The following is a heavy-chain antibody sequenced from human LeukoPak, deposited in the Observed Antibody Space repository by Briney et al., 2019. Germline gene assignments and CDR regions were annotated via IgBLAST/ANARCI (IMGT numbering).Heavy chain of an antibody. Sequence: GGSLRLSCAASGFTFSNHGMLWVRQAPGRGLEWVAFIRYDGSNQYYADSVKGRFTISRDSSKNTLYLQMNNLRDEDTAVYHCAKEVGVTTRGSFAYWGQGTLVTVSS. V-gene: IGHV3-30*02. J-gene: IGHJ4*02. CDR1: GFTFSNHG. D-gene: IGHD1-26*01. CDR3: AKEVGVTTRGSFAY. CDR2: IRYDGSNQ.